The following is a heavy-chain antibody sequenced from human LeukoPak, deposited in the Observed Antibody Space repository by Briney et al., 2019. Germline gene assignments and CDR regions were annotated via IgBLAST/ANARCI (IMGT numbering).Heavy chain of an antibody. CDR2: IKSKTDGGTT. CDR3: TTEGYYYYGMDV. CDR1: GFTFSNAW. Sequence: GGSLRLSCAASGFTFSNAWMSWVRQAPGKGLEWVGRIKSKTDGGTTDYAAPVKGGFTISRDDSKNTLYLQMNSLKTEDTAVYYCTTEGYYYYGMDVWGQGTTVTVSS. J-gene: IGHJ6*02. V-gene: IGHV3-15*01.